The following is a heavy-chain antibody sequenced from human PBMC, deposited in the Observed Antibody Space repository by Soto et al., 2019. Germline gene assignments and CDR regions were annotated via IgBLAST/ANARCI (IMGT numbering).Heavy chain of an antibody. V-gene: IGHV3-30-3*01. D-gene: IGHD5-18*01. CDR2: ISYEGSNK. Sequence: GGSLRLSCAASGFTFDSYAVSWVRQAPGKGLEWVAVISYEGSNKYYADSVKGRFTISRDNSKNTLYLQMNSLRAEDTAVYYCARERNTGYDYSYYYGMDVWGQGTTVTVSS. CDR1: GFTFDSYA. CDR3: ARERNTGYDYSYYYGMDV. J-gene: IGHJ6*02.